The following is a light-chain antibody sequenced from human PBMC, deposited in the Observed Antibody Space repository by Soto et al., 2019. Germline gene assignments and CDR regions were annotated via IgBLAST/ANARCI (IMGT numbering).Light chain of an antibody. Sequence: DIVMTQSPLSLPVTPGEPASISCRSSQSLLHSNGYNYLDWYLQKPGQSPQLLIYLGSNRASGVPDRFSGSGSGTDFTLEISWVEAEDVGVYYCMQTLQSWTFGQGTKVEIK. CDR3: MQTLQSWT. CDR1: QSLLHSNGYNY. V-gene: IGKV2-28*01. CDR2: LGS. J-gene: IGKJ1*01.